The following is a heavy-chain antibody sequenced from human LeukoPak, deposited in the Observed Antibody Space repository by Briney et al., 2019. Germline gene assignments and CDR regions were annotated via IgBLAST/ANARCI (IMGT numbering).Heavy chain of an antibody. CDR1: GYTFTSYA. CDR2: INTNTGNP. D-gene: IGHD2-21*02. Sequence: ASVKVSCKASGYTFTSYAMNWVRQAPGQGLEWMGWINTNTGNPTYAQGFTGRFVFSLDTSVSTAYLQISSLKAEDTAVYYCARDDGYGPGPSQSYYYYYMDVWGKGTTVTVSS. CDR3: ARDDGYGPGPSQSYYYYYMDV. J-gene: IGHJ6*03. V-gene: IGHV7-4-1*02.